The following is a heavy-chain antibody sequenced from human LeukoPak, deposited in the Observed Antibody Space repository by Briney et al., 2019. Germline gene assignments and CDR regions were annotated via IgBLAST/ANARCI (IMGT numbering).Heavy chain of an antibody. CDR3: ARGGSAGFDY. D-gene: IGHD3-16*01. Sequence: GASVKVSCKASGGTFSSYTISWVRQAPGQGLEWRGRIIPILGIANYAQKFQGRVTITADKSTSTAYMELSSLRSEDTAVYYGARGGSAGFDYWGQGTLVTVSS. V-gene: IGHV1-69*02. CDR2: IIPILGIA. J-gene: IGHJ4*02. CDR1: GGTFSSYT.